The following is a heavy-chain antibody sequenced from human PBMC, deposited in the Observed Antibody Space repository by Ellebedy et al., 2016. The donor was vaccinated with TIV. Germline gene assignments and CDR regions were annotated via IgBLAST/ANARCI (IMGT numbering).Heavy chain of an antibody. J-gene: IGHJ4*02. Sequence: GESLKISCKGSGYSYIHYWISWVRQMPGRGLEWVARIYPSDPSGSYTSYSPSFQGHVTISVDKSINTAYLQWSSLKASDTAMYYCARHELGSNAAFDYWGQGTLVTVSS. V-gene: IGHV5-10-1*01. CDR3: ARHELGSNAAFDY. D-gene: IGHD7-27*01. CDR2: IYPSDPSGSYT. CDR1: GYSYIHYW.